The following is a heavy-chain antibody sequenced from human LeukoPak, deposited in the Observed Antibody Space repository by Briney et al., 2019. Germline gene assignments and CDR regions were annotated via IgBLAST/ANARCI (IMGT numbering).Heavy chain of an antibody. CDR3: AEDKEDYYGSGSFDY. Sequence: PGGSLRLSCAASGFTFSSYEMNWVRQAPGKGLEWVSYISSSGSTIYYADSVKGRFTISRDNAKNSLYLQMNSLRAEDTAVYYCAEDKEDYYGSGSFDYWGQGTLVTVSS. CDR1: GFTFSSYE. D-gene: IGHD3-10*01. CDR2: ISSSGSTI. V-gene: IGHV3-48*03. J-gene: IGHJ4*02.